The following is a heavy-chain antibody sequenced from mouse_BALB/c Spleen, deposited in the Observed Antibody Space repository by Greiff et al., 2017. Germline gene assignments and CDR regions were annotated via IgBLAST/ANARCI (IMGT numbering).Heavy chain of an antibody. CDR1: GYTFTSYT. V-gene: IGHV1-4*01. CDR2: INPSSGYT. J-gene: IGHJ4*01. Sequence: VHLVESGAELARPGASVKMSCKASGYTFTSYTMHWVKQRPGQGLEWIGYINPSSGYTNYNQKFKDKATLTADKSSSTAYMQLSSLTSEDSAVYYCARTYYGNYVDAMDYWGQGTSVTVSS. D-gene: IGHD2-1*01. CDR3: ARTYYGNYVDAMDY.